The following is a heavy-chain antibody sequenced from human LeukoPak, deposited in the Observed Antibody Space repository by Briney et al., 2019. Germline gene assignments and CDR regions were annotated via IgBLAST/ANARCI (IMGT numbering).Heavy chain of an antibody. Sequence: GGSLRLSCSASGFTFSDYWMHWVRQAPGKGLVWVSRIQSDGSSTTYADSVKGRFTISRDNAKNTVYLQMNSLRTEDTAVYYCARGCGSGGCDYWGQGTLVTVSS. V-gene: IGHV3-74*01. CDR3: ARGCGSGGCDY. D-gene: IGHD2-15*01. CDR1: GFTFSDYW. J-gene: IGHJ4*01. CDR2: IQSDGSST.